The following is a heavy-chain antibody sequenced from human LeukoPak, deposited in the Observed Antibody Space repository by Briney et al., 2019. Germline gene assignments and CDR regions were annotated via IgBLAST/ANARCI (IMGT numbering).Heavy chain of an antibody. D-gene: IGHD5-24*01. J-gene: IGHJ4*02. V-gene: IGHV1-2*02. CDR2: INPNSGGT. Sequence: AASVKVSCKASGYTFTGYYMHWVRQAPGQGLEWMGWINPNSGGTNYAQKFQGRVTMTRDTSISTAYMELSRLRSDDTAVYYCARDQGWLQFDAFDYWGQGTLVTVSS. CDR3: ARDQGWLQFDAFDY. CDR1: GYTFTGYY.